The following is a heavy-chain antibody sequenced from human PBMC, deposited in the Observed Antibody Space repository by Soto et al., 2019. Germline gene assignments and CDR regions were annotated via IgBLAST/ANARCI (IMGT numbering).Heavy chain of an antibody. CDR3: ASHRTFWPFDS. CDR1: GGSISTRDSISTRSFY. D-gene: IGHD2-8*01. V-gene: IGHV4-39*01. J-gene: IGHJ4*02. CDR2: ISYSDGS. Sequence: QLQLQESGPGLVKASETLSLTCTVSGGSISTRDSISTRSFYWGWMRQPPGKGLQWIASISYSDGSFYNSSIKSRLTISVDTSKNQFSLSLRSVPAADTAVYYCASHRTFWPFDSWGQGTVVTVSS.